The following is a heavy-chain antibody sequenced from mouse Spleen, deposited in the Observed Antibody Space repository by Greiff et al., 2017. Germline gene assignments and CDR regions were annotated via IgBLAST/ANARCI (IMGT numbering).Heavy chain of an antibody. CDR1: GYSITSGYY. J-gene: IGHJ3*01. Sequence: VQLQQSGPGLVKPSQSLSLTCSVTGYSITSGYYWNWIRQFPGNKLEWMGYISYDGSNNYNPSLKNRISITRDTSKNQFFLKLNSVTTEDTATYYCARDGGYDVSFAYWGQGTLVTVSA. CDR2: ISYDGSN. V-gene: IGHV3-6*02. CDR3: ARDGGYDVSFAY. D-gene: IGHD2-2*01.